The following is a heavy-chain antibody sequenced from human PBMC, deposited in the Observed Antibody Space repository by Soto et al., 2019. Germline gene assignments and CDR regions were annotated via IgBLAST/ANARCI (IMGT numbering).Heavy chain of an antibody. CDR1: GGSFSGYY. J-gene: IGHJ6*02. CDR2: INHSGST. V-gene: IGHV4-34*01. CDR3: ARIRYGMDV. Sequence: SETLSLTCAVYGGSFSGYYWSWIRQPPGKGLEWIGEINHSGSTNYNPSLKSRVTISVDTSKNQFSLKLSSVTAADTAVYYCARIRYGMDVWGQGTTVTVSS.